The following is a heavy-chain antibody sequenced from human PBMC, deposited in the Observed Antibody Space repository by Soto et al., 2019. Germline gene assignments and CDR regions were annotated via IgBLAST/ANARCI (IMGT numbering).Heavy chain of an antibody. J-gene: IGHJ4*02. Sequence: PGGSLRLSCAASGFTFSSYWMHWVRQAPGKGLVWVSRVNNAGTDKIYADSVKRRLTISRDNAKNMVFLEMNSLRADDRGVYYCAKSISGAFDYWGQGTLVTVSS. CDR2: VNNAGTDK. V-gene: IGHV3-74*01. D-gene: IGHD1-26*01. CDR3: AKSISGAFDY. CDR1: GFTFSSYW.